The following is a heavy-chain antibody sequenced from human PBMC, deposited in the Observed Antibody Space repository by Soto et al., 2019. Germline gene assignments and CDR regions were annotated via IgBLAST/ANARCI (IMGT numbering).Heavy chain of an antibody. CDR1: GFTFTTYS. V-gene: IGHV3-48*01. D-gene: IGHD3-10*01. CDR2: ISSSSSTT. CDR3: AGDAGSWGF. J-gene: IGHJ4*02. Sequence: EVQLVESGGGLVQPGGSLRLSCAASGFTFTTYSMNWVRQAPGKGLEWVSYISSSSSTTYYADSVKGRFTISRDNGKDFLELEMDRLRGGGTGVFFCAGDAGSWGFWGQGTLVTVSS.